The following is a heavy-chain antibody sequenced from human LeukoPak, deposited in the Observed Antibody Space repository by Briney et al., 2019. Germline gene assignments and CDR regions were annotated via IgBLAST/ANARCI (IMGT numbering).Heavy chain of an antibody. CDR3: AAGIMITFGGVI. V-gene: IGHV4-30-2*01. J-gene: IGHJ4*02. CDR1: GGSISSGGYY. D-gene: IGHD3-16*01. Sequence: PSQTLSLTCTVSGGSISSGGYYWSWIRQPPGKGLEWIGYIYHSGSTYYNPSLKSRVTISVDRSKNQFSLKLSSVTAADTAVYYCAAGIMITFGGVIWGQGTLVTVSS. CDR2: IYHSGST.